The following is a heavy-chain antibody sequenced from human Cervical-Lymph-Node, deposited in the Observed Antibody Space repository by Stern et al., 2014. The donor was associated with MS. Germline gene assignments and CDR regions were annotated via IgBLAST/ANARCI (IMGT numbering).Heavy chain of an antibody. CDR1: GGSINSGGYY. J-gene: IGHJ4*02. D-gene: IGHD5-24*01. Sequence: QVQLQESGPGLVRPSQTLSLTCTVSGGSINSGGYYWSWIRQLPGKGLEWIGYIYYAGTTYYNPSLKSRLAISMDKSKNQFSLKVTSVTAADTAVYYCARDPGDGYRPPDCWGQGTLVTVSS. CDR2: IYYAGTT. CDR3: ARDPGDGYRPPDC. V-gene: IGHV4-31*03.